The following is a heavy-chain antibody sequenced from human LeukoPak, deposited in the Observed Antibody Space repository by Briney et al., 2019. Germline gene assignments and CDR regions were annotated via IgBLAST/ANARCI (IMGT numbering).Heavy chain of an antibody. CDR1: GFTFSDYN. CDR2: IGIDSGNT. CDR3: ARDYKYAFDN. V-gene: IGHV3-11*06. Sequence: GGSLRLSCAASGFTFSDYNVNWVRQAPGKGLEWISYIGIDSGNTNYADSVKGRFTISGDKAKNSLYLQMNSLRVEDTAVYYCARDYKYAFDNWGQGTLVTVSS. J-gene: IGHJ4*02. D-gene: IGHD5-24*01.